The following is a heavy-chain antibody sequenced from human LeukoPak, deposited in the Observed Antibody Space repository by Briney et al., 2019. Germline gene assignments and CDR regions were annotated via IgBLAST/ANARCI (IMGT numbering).Heavy chain of an antibody. CDR1: GGSISSPSYY. D-gene: IGHD1-1*01. J-gene: IGHJ4*02. V-gene: IGHV4-39*07. CDR2: MYYSGIT. Sequence: SETLSLTCTASGGSISSPSYYWGWIRQPPGKGLEWIGTMYYSGITYYNPSLKSRVTVSVDTSKNQFSLKMNSVTAADTAVHYCARGSYDSGFDYWGQGMLVTVSS. CDR3: ARGSYDSGFDY.